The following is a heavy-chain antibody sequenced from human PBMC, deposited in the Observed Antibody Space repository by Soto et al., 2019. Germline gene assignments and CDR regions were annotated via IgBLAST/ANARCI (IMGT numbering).Heavy chain of an antibody. CDR1: GFSFSTFW. CDR3: ARGGLEPVDY. Sequence: EVQLVESGGDLVQPGGSLRRSCAASGFSFSTFWMHWVRQAPGKGLVWVSRINPEETTTTYADPVRGRFTISRDNAKNTLYLQMNSLRADDTAVYYCARGGLEPVDYWGQGTLVTVFS. J-gene: IGHJ4*02. V-gene: IGHV3-74*01. D-gene: IGHD2-2*01. CDR2: INPEETTT.